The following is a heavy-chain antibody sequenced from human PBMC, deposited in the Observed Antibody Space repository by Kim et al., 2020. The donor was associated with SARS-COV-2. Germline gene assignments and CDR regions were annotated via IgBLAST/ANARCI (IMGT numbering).Heavy chain of an antibody. J-gene: IGHJ4*02. D-gene: IGHD3-22*01. CDR3: ARHRHQIDRATMTALDF. CDR2: IYPGDSTT. V-gene: IGHV5-51*01. Sequence: GESLKISCKGSGYTFADYWIGWVRQMPGKGLEWLGIIYPGDSTTRYNPSFHGQLTLSADKSIGTAYLQWSRLRASDTAIYYCARHRHQIDRATMTALDFWGQGTLVTVTS. CDR1: GYTFADYW.